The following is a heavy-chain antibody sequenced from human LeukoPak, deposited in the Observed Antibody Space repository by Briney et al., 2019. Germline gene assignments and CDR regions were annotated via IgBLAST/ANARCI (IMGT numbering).Heavy chain of an antibody. CDR3: AREYSSSRYDY. Sequence: PSETLSLTCSVSGGSISSSGYYWGWIRQPPGKGLEWIGSVYYSGTTYYNPSLKSRVTISVDTSKNQFSLRLSSVTAAETAVYYCAREYSSSRYDYWGQGTLVSVSS. CDR1: GGSISSSGYY. J-gene: IGHJ4*02. D-gene: IGHD2-2*01. V-gene: IGHV4-39*07. CDR2: VYYSGTT.